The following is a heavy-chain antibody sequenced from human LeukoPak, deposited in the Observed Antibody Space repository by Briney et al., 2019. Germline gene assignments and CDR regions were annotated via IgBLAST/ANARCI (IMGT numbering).Heavy chain of an antibody. D-gene: IGHD2-2*02. J-gene: IGHJ4*02. Sequence: SETLSLTCTVSGGSISSYYWSWIRQPAGKGLEWIGRIYTSGSTNYNPSLKSRVTMSVDTSKNQFSLELSSVTAADTAVYYCARQYCSSTSCYTRFDYWGQGTLVTVSS. CDR1: GGSISSYY. V-gene: IGHV4-4*07. CDR3: ARQYCSSTSCYTRFDY. CDR2: IYTSGST.